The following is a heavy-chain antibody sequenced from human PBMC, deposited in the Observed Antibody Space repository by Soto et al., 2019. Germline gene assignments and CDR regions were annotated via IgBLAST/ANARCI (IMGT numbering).Heavy chain of an antibody. Sequence: PSETLSITCTVSGGSITSSIFYWGWIRQPPGKGLEWIGSIYYSGSTYYNPSLKSRVTISVDTSKNQFSLKLSSVTAADTAVYYCATQEVGGSYVYTFDPWGQGTLVTVSS. V-gene: IGHV4-39*01. CDR2: IYYSGST. CDR3: ATQEVGGSYVYTFDP. J-gene: IGHJ5*02. D-gene: IGHD1-26*01. CDR1: GGSITSSIFY.